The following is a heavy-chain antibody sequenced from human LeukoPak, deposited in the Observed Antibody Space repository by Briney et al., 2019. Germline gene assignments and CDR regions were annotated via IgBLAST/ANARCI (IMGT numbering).Heavy chain of an antibody. D-gene: IGHD3-10*01. V-gene: IGHV1-69*06. Sequence: SVKVSCTASGGTFISYAISWVRQAPGQGLEWMGGIIPIFGTADYAKKFQGRVTITADKSTSTAYMELSSLRSEDTAVYYCARVLGAGSYYWFDPWGQGTLVTVSS. CDR1: GGTFISYA. CDR3: ARVLGAGSYYWFDP. J-gene: IGHJ5*02. CDR2: IIPIFGTA.